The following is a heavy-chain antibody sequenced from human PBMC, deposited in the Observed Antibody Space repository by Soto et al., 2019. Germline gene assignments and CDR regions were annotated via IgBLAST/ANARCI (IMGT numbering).Heavy chain of an antibody. D-gene: IGHD2-15*01. CDR1: GFTFSSYW. V-gene: IGHV3-7*03. J-gene: IGHJ6*02. Sequence: EVQLVESGGGLVQPGGSLRLSCAASGFTFSSYWMSWVRQAPGKGLEWVANINQDGSEKYYVDSVKGRFTISRDNAKNSLYLQMNSLRAEDTAVYYCARIGYCSGGSCYPMQYYYSYGMDVWGQGTTVTVSS. CDR3: ARIGYCSGGSCYPMQYYYSYGMDV. CDR2: INQDGSEK.